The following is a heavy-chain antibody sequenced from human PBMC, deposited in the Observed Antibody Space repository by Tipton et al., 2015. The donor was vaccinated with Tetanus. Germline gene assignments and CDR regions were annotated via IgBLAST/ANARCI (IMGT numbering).Heavy chain of an antibody. CDR1: GGSISSYY. D-gene: IGHD3-10*01. CDR2: ISYSGSS. CDR3: ARSTGSGNYFDN. Sequence: LRLSCTVSGGSISSYYWSWIRQPPGKGLEWIGYISYSGSSEYNPSLKSRVTVSEDTSKSQFSLKLSSVTAADTAVYYCARSTGSGNYFDNWGQGILVAVSS. V-gene: IGHV4-59*01. J-gene: IGHJ4*02.